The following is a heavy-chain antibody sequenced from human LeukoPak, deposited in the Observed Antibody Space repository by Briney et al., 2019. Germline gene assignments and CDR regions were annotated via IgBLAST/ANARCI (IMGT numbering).Heavy chain of an antibody. CDR3: ARDNEKHYYYYGMDV. V-gene: IGHV3-66*02. J-gene: IGHJ6*02. Sequence: PGGSLRLSCAASGFTVRSNYMSWVRQAPGKGLVWVSVIYSGGSTYYADSVKGRFTISRDNSKNTLYLQMNSLRAEDTAVYYCARDNEKHYYYYGMDVWGQGTTVTVSS. CDR2: IYSGGST. D-gene: IGHD1-1*01. CDR1: GFTVRSNY.